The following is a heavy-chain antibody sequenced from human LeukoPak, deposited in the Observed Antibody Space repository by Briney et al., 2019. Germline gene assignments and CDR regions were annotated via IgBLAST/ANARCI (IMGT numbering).Heavy chain of an antibody. D-gene: IGHD3-22*01. J-gene: IGHJ3*02. CDR2: ISGGGGTT. Sequence: AGGSLRLSCAGSGFTFNNYAMSWVRQAPGKGLEWVSAISGGGGTTYYADSVKGRFTISRDNSKDTLYLQMSGLRAEDTAVYFCAKDLCYYDSSGYYYCAFDIWGQGTMVTVSS. CDR1: GFTFNNYA. CDR3: AKDLCYYDSSGYYYCAFDI. V-gene: IGHV3-23*01.